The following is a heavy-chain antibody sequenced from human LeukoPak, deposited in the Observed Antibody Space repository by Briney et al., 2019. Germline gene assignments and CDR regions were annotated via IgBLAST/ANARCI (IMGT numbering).Heavy chain of an antibody. D-gene: IGHD2/OR15-2a*01. CDR2: ISAYNGNT. V-gene: IGHV1-18*01. J-gene: IGHJ5*02. CDR1: GYTFTSYG. Sequence: ASVKVSCKASGYTFTSYGISWVRQAPGQGLEWMGWISAYNGNTNYAQKLQGRVTMTTDTSTSTAYMDLSRLRSDDTAVYYCARTYCDTTACSNWFVPWGQGTLVTVSS. CDR3: ARTYCDTTACSNWFVP.